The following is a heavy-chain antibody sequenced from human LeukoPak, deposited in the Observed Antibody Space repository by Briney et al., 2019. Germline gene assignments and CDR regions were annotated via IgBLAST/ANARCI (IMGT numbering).Heavy chain of an antibody. J-gene: IGHJ4*02. CDR2: STHSGST. D-gene: IGHD2-2*01. CDR1: GGSFSSYY. CDR3: ARGRTGAAALDF. Sequence: SETLSLTCTVSGGSFSSYYWTWIRQSPGKGLEWIGESTHSGSTNYNPSLKSRVTISVDTSKNQFSLKLTSVSAADTAVYHCARGRTGAAALDFWGPGTLVTVSS. V-gene: IGHV4-34*01.